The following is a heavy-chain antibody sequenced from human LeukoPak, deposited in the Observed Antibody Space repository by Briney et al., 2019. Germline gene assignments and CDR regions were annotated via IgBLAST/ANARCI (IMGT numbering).Heavy chain of an antibody. CDR3: ARENGDYDY. V-gene: IGHV4-59*12. CDR2: IYYSVTS. CDR1: GDSISTYY. J-gene: IGHJ4*02. D-gene: IGHD4-17*01. Sequence: LETLSLTCTVSGDSISTYYWSWIRQPPGKGLEWIGYIYYSVTSDYNPSLKRRVTISVDTSKNQFSLKLSSVTAADTAVYYCARENGDYDYWGQGTLVTVSS.